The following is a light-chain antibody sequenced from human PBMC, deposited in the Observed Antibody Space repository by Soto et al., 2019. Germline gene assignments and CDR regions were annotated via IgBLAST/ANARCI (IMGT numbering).Light chain of an antibody. J-gene: IGLJ3*02. CDR2: LEGSGSY. Sequence: QPVLTQSSSASASLGSSVNLTCTLGSGHSSYIIAWHQQQPGKAPRYLMKLEGSGSYNKGSGVPDRFSGSSSGADRYLIISNLQFEDEADYYCETWDSNIHWVFGGGTKLTVL. CDR3: ETWDSNIHWV. CDR1: SGHSSYI. V-gene: IGLV4-60*02.